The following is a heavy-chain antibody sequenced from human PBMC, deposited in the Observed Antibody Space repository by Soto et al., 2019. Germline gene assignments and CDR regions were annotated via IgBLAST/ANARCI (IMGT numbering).Heavy chain of an antibody. D-gene: IGHD2-15*01. CDR1: GGSVESSSC. CDR2: IYHSGTF. J-gene: IGHJ6*02. V-gene: IGHV4-4*02. CDR3: VKSVPAATWAYNGMDV. Sequence: SETLSLTCAVSGGSVESSSCWSWVRQAPGKGLEWIGEIYHSGTFNYNPSLASRVSVSVDKSTNQFSLNLNSVTAADTAVYYCVKSVPAATWAYNGMDVWGQGTTVTVSS.